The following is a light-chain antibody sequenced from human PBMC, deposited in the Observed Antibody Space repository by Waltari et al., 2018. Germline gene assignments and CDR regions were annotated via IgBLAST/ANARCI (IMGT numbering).Light chain of an antibody. V-gene: IGKV1-12*01. Sequence: DIQMTQSPSSVSASVGERVTITCRASQDISNWLAWFQQKPGKAPKVLIYPASSLQSGVPSRFSGSGSGTDFTLTISSLQPEDFATYYCQQANSFPITFGQGTRLDIK. CDR3: QQANSFPIT. CDR2: PAS. J-gene: IGKJ5*01. CDR1: QDISNW.